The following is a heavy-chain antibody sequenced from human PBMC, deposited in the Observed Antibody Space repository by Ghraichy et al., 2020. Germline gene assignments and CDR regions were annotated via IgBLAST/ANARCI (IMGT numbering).Heavy chain of an antibody. CDR1: GGSISSNSYY. CDR3: ARGKLSMVRLHLDS. J-gene: IGHJ4*02. CDR2: LYYSGSF. Sequence: SETLSLTCTVSGGSISSNSYYWAWIRQPPGKGLEWIGSLYYSGSFFYNPSLRSRVTLSVETSTNQFSLRLKSVTAADTAVYYCARGKLSMVRLHLDSWGQGTLVTVSS. V-gene: IGHV4-39*07. D-gene: IGHD3-10*01.